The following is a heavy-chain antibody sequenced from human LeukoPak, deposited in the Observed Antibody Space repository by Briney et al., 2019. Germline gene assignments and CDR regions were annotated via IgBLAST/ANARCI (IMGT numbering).Heavy chain of an antibody. CDR1: GYSFTSYW. Sequence: GESLKISCKGSGYSFTSYWIDWVRQMPGKGLEWMGIIYPGDSDTRYSPSFQGQVTISADKSISTAYLQWSSLKASDTAMYYCASRLDYGDYDWYFDLWGRGTVVTVSS. V-gene: IGHV5-51*01. CDR2: IYPGDSDT. J-gene: IGHJ2*01. CDR3: ASRLDYGDYDWYFDL. D-gene: IGHD4-17*01.